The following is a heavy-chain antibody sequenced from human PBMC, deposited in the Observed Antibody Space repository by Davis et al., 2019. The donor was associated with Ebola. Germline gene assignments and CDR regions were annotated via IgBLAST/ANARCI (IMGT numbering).Heavy chain of an antibody. J-gene: IGHJ6*02. CDR1: GGSFSGYY. CDR2: INHSGST. CDR3: ARFPVLYYYYYGMDV. Sequence: SETLSLTCAVYGGSFSGYYWSWIRQPPGKGLGWIGEINHSGSTNYNPSLKSRVTISVDTSKNQFSLKLSSVTAADTAVYYCARFPVLYYYYYGMDVWGQGTTVTVSS. V-gene: IGHV4-34*01. D-gene: IGHD6-6*01.